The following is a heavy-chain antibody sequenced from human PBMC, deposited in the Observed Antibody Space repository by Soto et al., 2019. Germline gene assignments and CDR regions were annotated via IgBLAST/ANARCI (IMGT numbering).Heavy chain of an antibody. D-gene: IGHD2-8*01. Sequence: EVHVVESWGGLVQPGGSLRLSCAASGCPFSSHWMTWVRQVPGKVLEWVANINQDGIDQCYLDSVKGRFPISRDNAKTTLCLHMNSLRVEDTAVYYCATSMLHKLNPRGQATLVTVSS. J-gene: IGHJ5*02. V-gene: IGHV3-7*01. CDR2: INQDGIDQ. CDR3: ATSMLHKLNP. CDR1: GCPFSSHW.